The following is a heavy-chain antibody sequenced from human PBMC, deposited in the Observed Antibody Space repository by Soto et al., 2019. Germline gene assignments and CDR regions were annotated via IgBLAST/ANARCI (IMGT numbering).Heavy chain of an antibody. CDR2: NNCSGGT. CDR1: GGSISSSGYY. CDR3: ARAASGDCGRLNWFDP. D-gene: IGHD2-21*02. V-gene: IGHV4-31*03. J-gene: IGHJ5*01. Sequence: QVQLQESGPGLVKPSQTLSLTCTVSGGSISSSGYYWSWIRQHPEKGLEWIGNNNCSGGTYYNPSLKSRLTISIDTSNNQSTLNTSSVTAADTAVYFCARAASGDCGRLNWFDPWGKGTLVTVSS.